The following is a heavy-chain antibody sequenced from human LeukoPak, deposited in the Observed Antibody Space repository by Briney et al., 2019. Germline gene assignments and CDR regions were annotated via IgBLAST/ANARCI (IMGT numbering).Heavy chain of an antibody. CDR3: AAYSSCDY. J-gene: IGHJ4*02. V-gene: IGHV3-53*01. D-gene: IGHD6-6*01. CDR2: IYSGGST. CDR1: GFTFSNYA. Sequence: GGSLRLSCAASGFTFSNYAMSWVRQAPGKGLERVSLIYSGGSTYYADSVKGRFTISRDNSKNTLYLQMNSLRAEDTAVYYCAAYSSCDYWGQGTLVTVSS.